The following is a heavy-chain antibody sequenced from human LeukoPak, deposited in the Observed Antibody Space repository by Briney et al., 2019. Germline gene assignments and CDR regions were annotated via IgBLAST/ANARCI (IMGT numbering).Heavy chain of an antibody. D-gene: IGHD2-15*01. CDR1: GGSISSSSYY. V-gene: IGHV4-61*02. CDR2: IYTSGTT. J-gene: IGHJ4*02. Sequence: TLSLTCTVSGGSISSSSYYWDWIRQPAGKGLEWIGRIYTSGTTNYNTTLKSRLTMSVDTSKNQFSLRLSSVTAADTAVYYCAREDPLVAARGLDYWGQGTLVTVSS. CDR3: AREDPLVAARGLDY.